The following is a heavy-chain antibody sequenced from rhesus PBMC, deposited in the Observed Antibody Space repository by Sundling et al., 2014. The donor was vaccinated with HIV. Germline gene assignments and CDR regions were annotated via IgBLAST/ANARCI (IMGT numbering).Heavy chain of an antibody. CDR2: IYGNSAST. CDR1: GASISDYYY. Sequence: QVQLQESGPGLVKPSETLSLTCAVSGASISDYYYWNWIRQPPGKGLEWIGNIYGNSASTYYNPSLKSRVAISKNTSKNQFFLNLSSVTAADTAIYYCAREARITRMITVTTKIDYWGQGVLVTVSS. V-gene: IGHV4S9*01. J-gene: IGHJ4*01. D-gene: IGHD3-9*01. CDR3: AREARITRMITVTTKIDY.